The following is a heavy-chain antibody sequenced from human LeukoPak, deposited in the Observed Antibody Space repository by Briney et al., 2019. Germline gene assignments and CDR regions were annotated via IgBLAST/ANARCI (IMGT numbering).Heavy chain of an antibody. CDR2: IIPILGIA. D-gene: IGHD5-24*01. Sequence: GASVKVSCKASGGTFSSYAISWVRQAPGQGLEWMGRIIPILGIAIYAQKFQGRVTITADKSTSTAYMELSSLRSEDTAVYYCARGRDGYNFIYDWGQGTLVTVSS. CDR1: GGTFSSYA. V-gene: IGHV1-69*04. CDR3: ARGRDGYNFIYD. J-gene: IGHJ4*02.